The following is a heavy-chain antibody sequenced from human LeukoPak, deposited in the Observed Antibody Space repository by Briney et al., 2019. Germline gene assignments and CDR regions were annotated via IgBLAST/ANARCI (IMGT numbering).Heavy chain of an antibody. V-gene: IGHV3-23*01. CDR3: ARDFGAARPRWFDP. Sequence: GGSLRLSCAASGFTFSSYGMSWVRQAPGKGLEWVSAISGSGGSTYYADSVKGRFTISRDNSKNTLYLQMNSLRAEDTAVYYCARDFGAARPRWFDPWGQGTLVTVSS. CDR2: ISGSGGST. D-gene: IGHD6-6*01. CDR1: GFTFSSYG. J-gene: IGHJ5*02.